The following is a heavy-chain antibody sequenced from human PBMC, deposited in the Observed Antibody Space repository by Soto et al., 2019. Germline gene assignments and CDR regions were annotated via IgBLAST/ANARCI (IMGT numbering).Heavy chain of an antibody. D-gene: IGHD6-19*01. CDR3: AKDPYAVAKYYFDY. Sequence: GGSLRLSCAASGFTFSSYGMHWVRQAPGKGLEWVAVISYDGSNKYYADSVKGRFTISRDNSKNTLYLQMNSLRAEDTAVYYCAKDPYAVAKYYFDYWGQGTLVTVSS. V-gene: IGHV3-30*18. CDR1: GFTFSSYG. J-gene: IGHJ4*02. CDR2: ISYDGSNK.